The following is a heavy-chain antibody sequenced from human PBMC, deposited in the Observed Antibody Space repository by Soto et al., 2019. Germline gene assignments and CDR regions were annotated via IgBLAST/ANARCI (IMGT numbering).Heavy chain of an antibody. V-gene: IGHV3-33*01. Sequence: QVQLVESGGGVVQPGRSLRLSCAASGFTFSSYGMHWVRQAPGKGLEWVAVIWYDGSNKYYADSVKGRFTISRDNSKHTLYLQMNSLRAEDTAVYYCARDQDGLYSSSYIDYWGQGTLVTVSS. CDR1: GFTFSSYG. CDR3: ARDQDGLYSSSYIDY. D-gene: IGHD6-13*01. J-gene: IGHJ4*02. CDR2: IWYDGSNK.